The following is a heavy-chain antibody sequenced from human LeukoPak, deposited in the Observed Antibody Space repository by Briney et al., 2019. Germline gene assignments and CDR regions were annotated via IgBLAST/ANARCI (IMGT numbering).Heavy chain of an antibody. CDR3: ARDQRWLQSGFDY. V-gene: IGHV3-11*04. J-gene: IGHJ4*02. D-gene: IGHD5-24*01. Sequence: GGSLRLSCAASGFTFSDYYLSWIRQAPGKGLEWVSAISGSGGSTYYADSVKGRFTISRDNAKNSLYLQMNSLRAEDTAVYYCARDQRWLQSGFDYWGQGTLVTVSS. CDR2: ISGSGGST. CDR1: GFTFSDYY.